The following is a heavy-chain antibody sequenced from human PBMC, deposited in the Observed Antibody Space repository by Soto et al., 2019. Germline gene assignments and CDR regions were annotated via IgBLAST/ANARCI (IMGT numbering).Heavy chain of an antibody. Sequence: QLQLQESGPGLVKPSETLSLTCTVSGGSISSSSYYWGWIRQPPGKGLEWIGTIYYSGSTYYNPSLKSRVTMSVDTPNNLFSLKLNSVTAADTAVYYGAGRRIAGKEHAYWGQGTLVTVS. J-gene: IGHJ4*02. CDR3: AGRRIAGKEHAY. CDR1: GGSISSSSYY. D-gene: IGHD6-6*01. V-gene: IGHV4-39*01. CDR2: IYYSGST.